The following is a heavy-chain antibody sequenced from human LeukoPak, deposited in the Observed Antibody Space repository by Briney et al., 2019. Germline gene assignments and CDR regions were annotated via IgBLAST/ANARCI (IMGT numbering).Heavy chain of an antibody. D-gene: IGHD3-3*01. CDR2: IKHDGSGK. J-gene: IGHJ4*02. Sequence: GGSLRLSCAASGFIFTNYFMSWVRQAPGKGLEWVASIKHDGSGKYYVDSVRGRFTISRDNTMNSLYLQMSSLRAEDTAVYYCATDRGWRTSGYYLYYFEYWGQGTLVTYSS. CDR1: GFIFTNYF. CDR3: ATDRGWRTSGYYLYYFEY. V-gene: IGHV3-7*01.